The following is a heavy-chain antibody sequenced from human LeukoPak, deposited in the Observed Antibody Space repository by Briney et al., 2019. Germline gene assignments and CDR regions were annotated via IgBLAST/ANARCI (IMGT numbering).Heavy chain of an antibody. J-gene: IGHJ4*02. CDR2: IYYSGST. CDR1: GGSISSSSYY. D-gene: IGHD6-25*01. CDR3: ARHRFPATINYFDY. Sequence: PSETLSLTCTVSGGSISSSSYYWGWIRQSPGKGLEWIGSIYYSGSTYYNPSLKSRVTISVDTSKNQFSLKLSFVTAADTAVYYCARHRFPATINYFDYWGQGTLVTVSS. V-gene: IGHV4-39*01.